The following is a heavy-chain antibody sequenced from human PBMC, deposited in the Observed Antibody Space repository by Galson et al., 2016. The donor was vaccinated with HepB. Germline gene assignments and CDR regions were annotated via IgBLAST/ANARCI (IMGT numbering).Heavy chain of an antibody. CDR3: ATHGGGRLYTSRCFQYFDY. V-gene: IGHV3-53*01. J-gene: IGHJ4*02. D-gene: IGHD3-16*01. CDR1: GFTVSSNY. Sequence: SLRLSCAASGFTVSSNYMSWVRQAPGKGLEWVSVIHISGVTYYADSVKGRFTISRDTSKNTVYLQMNSLRAEDTAVYYCATHGGGRLYTSRCFQYFDYWGQGTLVTVAS. CDR2: IHISGVT.